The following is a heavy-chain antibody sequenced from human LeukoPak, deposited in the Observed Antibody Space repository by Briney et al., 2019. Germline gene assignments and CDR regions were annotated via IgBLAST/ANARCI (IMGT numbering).Heavy chain of an antibody. D-gene: IGHD6-6*01. Sequence: SETLSLTCTVSGGSISSHYWSWIRQPPGKGLEWIGYIYYSGSTNYNPSLKSRVTISVDTSKNQFSLKLSSVTAADTAVYYCASLEYSSSSRSRYDYYMDVWGKGTTVTVSS. CDR3: ASLEYSSSSRSRYDYYMDV. CDR1: GGSISSHY. CDR2: IYYSGST. V-gene: IGHV4-59*11. J-gene: IGHJ6*03.